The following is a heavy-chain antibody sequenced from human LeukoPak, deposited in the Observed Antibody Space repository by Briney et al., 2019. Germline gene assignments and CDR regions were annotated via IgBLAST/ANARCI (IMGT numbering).Heavy chain of an antibody. CDR1: GFTFSSYG. J-gene: IGHJ4*02. D-gene: IGHD3-10*01. CDR2: IRYDGSNK. Sequence: PGGSLRLSCAASGFTFSSYGMHWVRQAPGKGLEWVAFIRYDGSNKYYADSVKGRFTISRDNSKNTLYLQINSLRAEDTAVYYCAKWFRGYFDYWGQGTLVTVSS. CDR3: AKWFRGYFDY. V-gene: IGHV3-30*02.